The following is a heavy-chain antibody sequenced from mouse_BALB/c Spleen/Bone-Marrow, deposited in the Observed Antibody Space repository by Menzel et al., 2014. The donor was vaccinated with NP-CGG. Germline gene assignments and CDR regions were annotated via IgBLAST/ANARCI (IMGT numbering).Heavy chain of an antibody. CDR3: ARGRDYDVFAY. CDR2: IDPSDSET. CDR1: GYTFTDYW. V-gene: IGHV1-69*02. Sequence: QVQLQQSGAELVKPGAPVKLFCKASGYTFTDYWMNWVKQRPGRGLEWIGRIDPSDSETHYNQKFKDKAILTVDKSSSTAYMQLSSLTSEDSAVYYCARGRDYDVFAYWGQGTLVTVSA. J-gene: IGHJ3*01. D-gene: IGHD2-4*01.